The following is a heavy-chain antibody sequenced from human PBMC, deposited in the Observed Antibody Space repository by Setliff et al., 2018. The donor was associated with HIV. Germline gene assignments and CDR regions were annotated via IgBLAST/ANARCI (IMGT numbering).Heavy chain of an antibody. V-gene: IGHV4-61*02. J-gene: IGHJ6*02. Sequence: LSLTCTVSGGSISRGSYYWSWIRQPAGKGLEWFGRIYTNGNTNYHPSLKSRVTVSADTSKNQFSLKLSSVTAAATAVYYCARLHIRFRSQDWAAVDVWGQGTTVTVSS. CDR2: IYTNGNT. CDR3: ARLHIRFRSQDWAAVDV. D-gene: IGHD3-3*01. CDR1: GGSISRGSYY.